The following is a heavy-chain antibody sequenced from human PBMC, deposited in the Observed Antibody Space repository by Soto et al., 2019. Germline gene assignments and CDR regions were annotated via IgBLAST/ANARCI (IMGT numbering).Heavy chain of an antibody. J-gene: IGHJ4*02. CDR2: IIPILGTP. D-gene: IGHD3-22*01. CDR1: GDTFSNYA. V-gene: IGHV1-69*10. Sequence: SVKVSCKASGDTFSNYAISWVRQAPGQGLEWMGGIIPILGTPTYAQKFQGRVTITADKSTSTAYMELSSLRSEDTAVYYCARERSRYDRSGYYRPDYWGQGTLVTVSS. CDR3: ARERSRYDRSGYYRPDY.